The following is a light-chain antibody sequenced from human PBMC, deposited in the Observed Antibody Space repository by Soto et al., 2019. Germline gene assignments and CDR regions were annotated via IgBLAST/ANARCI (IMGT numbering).Light chain of an antibody. CDR1: QSISSW. CDR2: KAS. CDR3: QQYNSYRRT. V-gene: IGKV1-5*03. J-gene: IGKJ1*01. Sequence: DIQMTQSPSTLSASVGDRVTITCRASQSISSWLAWYQQKPGKAPKLLIYKASSSESGVPSRFSGSGSGTEFTLTISSLQPDDFATYYCQQYNSYRRTFGQGTKVEIK.